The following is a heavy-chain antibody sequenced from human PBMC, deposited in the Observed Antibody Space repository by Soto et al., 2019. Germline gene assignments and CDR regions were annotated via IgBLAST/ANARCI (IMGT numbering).Heavy chain of an antibody. Sequence: SVQVTSKDSGVTYGSDAICWVRQDPGQGLAGVGRIIPIFGTTNYEKNLQGRVTISADKSTLPSYMELHSLTSSDTALYYCSRDRRDRGYFPHWLEPWGQRTQVTVSS. CDR2: IIPIFGTT. J-gene: IGHJ5*02. V-gene: IGHV1-69*06. D-gene: IGHD3-22*01. CDR1: GVTYGSDA. CDR3: SRDRRDRGYFPHWLEP.